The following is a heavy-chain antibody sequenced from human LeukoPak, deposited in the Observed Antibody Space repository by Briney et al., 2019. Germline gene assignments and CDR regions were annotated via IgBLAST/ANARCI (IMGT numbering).Heavy chain of an antibody. CDR3: AKDRLLWLGELLPPFYFDY. V-gene: IGHV3-30*02. D-gene: IGHD3-10*01. Sequence: PGGSLRLSCAASGFTFSSYGVHWVRQAPGKGLEWVAFIRYDGSNKYYADSVKGRFTISRDNSKNTLYLQMNSLRAEDTAVYYCAKDRLLWLGELLPPFYFDYWGQGTLVTVLS. CDR2: IRYDGSNK. CDR1: GFTFSSYG. J-gene: IGHJ4*02.